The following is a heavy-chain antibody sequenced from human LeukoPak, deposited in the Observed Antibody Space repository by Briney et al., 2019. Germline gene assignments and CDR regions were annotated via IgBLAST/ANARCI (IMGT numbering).Heavy chain of an antibody. Sequence: ASVKVSCKASGYTFTSYGISWVRQAPGQGLEWMGRINPNSGVTNYAQKFQGRVTMTRDTSINTAYMELNRLRSDDTAMYYCARDLDGSRFDYWGQGTLVTVSS. CDR2: INPNSGVT. D-gene: IGHD1-26*01. CDR1: GYTFTSYG. CDR3: ARDLDGSRFDY. V-gene: IGHV1-2*06. J-gene: IGHJ4*02.